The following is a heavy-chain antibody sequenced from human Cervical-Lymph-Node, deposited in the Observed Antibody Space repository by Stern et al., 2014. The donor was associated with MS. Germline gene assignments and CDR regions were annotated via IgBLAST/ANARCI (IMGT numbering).Heavy chain of an antibody. CDR2: INPSAGNT. CDR1: GYSFTSYF. J-gene: IGHJ4*02. Sequence: VQLVESGAEVKKPGASVKVSCMASGYSFTSYFINWVRQAPGQGLEWMGIINPSAGNTTYAKKFRGRVVMTSDTSTGTVYMELSSLRSEDTAVYYCARDEGADYWGQGTLVTVSS. V-gene: IGHV1-46*01. CDR3: ARDEGADY.